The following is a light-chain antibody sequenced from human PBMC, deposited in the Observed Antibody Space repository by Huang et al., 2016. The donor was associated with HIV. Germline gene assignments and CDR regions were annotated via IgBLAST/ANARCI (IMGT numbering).Light chain of an antibody. V-gene: IGKV4-1*01. CDR2: WAS. CDR1: QSLLSSANNKNF. CDR3: QQYYSNSPLT. Sequence: DIVMTPSPDSLAVSLGERATINCKSSQSLLSSANNKNFLGWYLQKPGQTPKLLIYWASTRQSGFPDRFSGSGSGTDFTLTIASLQAEDVAVYYCQQYYSNSPLTFGGGTTVEIK. J-gene: IGKJ4*01.